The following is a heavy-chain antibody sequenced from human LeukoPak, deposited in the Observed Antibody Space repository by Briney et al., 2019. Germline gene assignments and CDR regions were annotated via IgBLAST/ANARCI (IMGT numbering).Heavy chain of an antibody. Sequence: GGSLRLSCAASGFIFSSYSMSWVRQAPGKGLEWVSSISTSSSYIYYADSVKGRFIISRDNSKNTVYLQMNSLRAEDTAIYYCTKDQYGDYVWEGDMDVWGKGTTV. CDR3: TKDQYGDYVWEGDMDV. J-gene: IGHJ6*03. V-gene: IGHV3-21*04. CDR2: ISTSSSYI. D-gene: IGHD4-17*01. CDR1: GFIFSSYS.